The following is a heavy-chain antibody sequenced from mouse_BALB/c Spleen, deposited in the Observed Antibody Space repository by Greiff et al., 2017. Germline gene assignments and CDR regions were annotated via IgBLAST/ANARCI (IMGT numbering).Heavy chain of an antibody. J-gene: IGHJ2*01. CDR1: GFTFNTYA. Sequence: EVQRVESGGGLVQPKGSLKLSCAASGFTFNTYAMNWVRQAPGKGLEWVARIRSKSNNYATYYADSVKDRFTISREDSQSMLYLQMNNLKTEDTAMYYCVRGEYTFDYWGQGTTLTVSS. V-gene: IGHV10-1*02. CDR3: VRGEYTFDY. D-gene: IGHD2-10*02. CDR2: IRSKSNNYAT.